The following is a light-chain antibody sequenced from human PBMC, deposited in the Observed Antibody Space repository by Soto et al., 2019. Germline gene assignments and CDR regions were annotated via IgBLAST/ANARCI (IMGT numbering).Light chain of an antibody. CDR2: GAS. V-gene: IGKV3-15*01. J-gene: IGKJ1*01. CDR3: QQDNNWPT. Sequence: EIVMTQSPATLSVSPGERATLSCRASQSVSSNLAWYQQKPGQAHRLLIYGASTRATGIPARFSGSGSGTEFTLNISSLQSEDFPVYYCQQDNNWPTFGKGTKVEIK. CDR1: QSVSSN.